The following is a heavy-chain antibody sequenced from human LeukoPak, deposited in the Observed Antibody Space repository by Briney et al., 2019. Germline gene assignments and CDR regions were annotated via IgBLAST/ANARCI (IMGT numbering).Heavy chain of an antibody. D-gene: IGHD1-26*01. V-gene: IGHV1-18*01. J-gene: IGHJ4*02. Sequence: ASVKVSCKASGYTFTSYGISWVRQAPGQGLEWMGWISAYNGNTTYAQKLQGRVTMTTDTSTSTAYMELRSLRSDDTAVYYCARDSGVGATEYYFDYWGQGTLVTVSS. CDR2: ISAYNGNT. CDR1: GYTFTSYG. CDR3: ARDSGVGATEYYFDY.